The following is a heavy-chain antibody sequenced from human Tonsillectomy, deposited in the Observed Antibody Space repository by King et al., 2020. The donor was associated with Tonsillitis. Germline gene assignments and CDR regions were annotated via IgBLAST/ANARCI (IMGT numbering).Heavy chain of an antibody. CDR3: ARGLVRDSRIYYFDY. CDR2: IYYSGST. J-gene: IGHJ4*02. Sequence: VQLQESGPGLVKPSETLSLTCTVSGGSIRSYYWSWIRQPPGKGLEWIGYIYYSGSTNYNPSLKSRVTISVETSKNQFSLMLSAVTAADTAVYYCARGLVRDSRIYYFDYWGQGTLVTVSS. CDR1: GGSIRSYY. V-gene: IGHV4-59*01. D-gene: IGHD6-6*01.